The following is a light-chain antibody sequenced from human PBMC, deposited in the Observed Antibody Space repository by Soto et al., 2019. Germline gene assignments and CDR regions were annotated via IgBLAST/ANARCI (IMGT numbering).Light chain of an antibody. V-gene: IGKV3-20*01. CDR3: QQIGSSPGWT. Sequence: EIVLTQSPGTLSLSPGDRATISCRASQSINSRYLAWYQQKPGQAPRLLIYGASSRATGIPDRFSGSGSGTNFTLTISRLEPEDFAVYYCQQIGSSPGWTFGPGTIVDIK. J-gene: IGKJ3*01. CDR1: QSINSRY. CDR2: GAS.